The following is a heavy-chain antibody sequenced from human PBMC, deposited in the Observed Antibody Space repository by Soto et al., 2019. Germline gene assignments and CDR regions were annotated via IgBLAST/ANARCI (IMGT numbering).Heavy chain of an antibody. CDR1: GFTFSSYA. V-gene: IGHV3-23*01. CDR3: AKQNMITTYYFDY. J-gene: IGHJ4*02. D-gene: IGHD3-22*01. Sequence: GGSLRLSCAASGFTFSSYAMSWVRQAPGKGLEWVSAISGSGGSTYYADSVKGRFTISRDNSKNTLYLQMNSLRAEDTAVYYWAKQNMITTYYFDYWGQGTLVTVSS. CDR2: ISGSGGST.